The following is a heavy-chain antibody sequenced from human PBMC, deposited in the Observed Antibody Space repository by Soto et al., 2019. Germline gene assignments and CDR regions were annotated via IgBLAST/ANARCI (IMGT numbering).Heavy chain of an antibody. Sequence: PGGSLRLSCASSGFTFSSYGMHWVRQAPGKGLEWVAVIWYDGSNKYYADSVKGRFTISRDNSKNTLYLQMNSLRAEDTAVYYCAREPREWLLYSGMDVWGQGTTVTVSS. D-gene: IGHD3-3*01. CDR1: GFTFSSYG. J-gene: IGHJ6*02. CDR2: IWYDGSNK. V-gene: IGHV3-33*01. CDR3: AREPREWLLYSGMDV.